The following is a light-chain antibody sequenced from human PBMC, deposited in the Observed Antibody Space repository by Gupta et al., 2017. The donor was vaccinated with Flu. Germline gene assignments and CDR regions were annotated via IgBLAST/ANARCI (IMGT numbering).Light chain of an antibody. CDR3: QAWDSSTAKGV. CDR2: QDS. CDR1: KLGDKY. J-gene: IGLJ3*02. Sequence: SYELTQPPSVSVFPGQTASITCSGDKLGDKYACWYQQKPGQSPVLVIYQDSKRPSGIPERFAGSNSGNTATLTISGTQAMDEAYYDCQAWDSSTAKGVFGGGTKLTVL. V-gene: IGLV3-1*01.